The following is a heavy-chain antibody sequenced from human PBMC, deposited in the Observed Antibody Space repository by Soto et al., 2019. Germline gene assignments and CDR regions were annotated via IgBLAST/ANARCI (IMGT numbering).Heavy chain of an antibody. J-gene: IGHJ6*02. CDR3: ARGGRSLGMDV. CDR1: GFTFSTYS. CDR2: ISSSSSYI. V-gene: IGHV3-21*01. D-gene: IGHD4-17*01. Sequence: EVQLVESGGGLVKPGGSLRLSCAASGFTFSTYSMNWVRQTPGKGLEWVSSISSSSSYIYYADSVKGRLTISRDNAKNSLYLQMNSLRAEDTAVYYCARGGRSLGMDVWGQGTTVTVSS.